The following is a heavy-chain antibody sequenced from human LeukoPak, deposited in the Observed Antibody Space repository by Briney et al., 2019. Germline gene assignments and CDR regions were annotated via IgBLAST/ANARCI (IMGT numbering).Heavy chain of an antibody. D-gene: IGHD1-7*01. CDR3: ATDGIKLELPIPPKAYAFDI. CDR2: FDPEDGET. CDR1: GYTLTELP. J-gene: IGHJ3*02. V-gene: IGHV1-24*01. Sequence: ASVKVSCKVSGYTLTELPMHWVRQAPGKGLEWMGGFDPEDGETIYAQKFQGRVTMTEDTSTDTAYMELSSLRSEDTAVYYCATDGIKLELPIPPKAYAFDIWGQGTMVTVSS.